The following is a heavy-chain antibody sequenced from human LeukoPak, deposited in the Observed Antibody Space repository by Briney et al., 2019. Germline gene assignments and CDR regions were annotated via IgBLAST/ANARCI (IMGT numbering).Heavy chain of an antibody. CDR1: GGTFSSYA. J-gene: IGHJ5*02. D-gene: IGHD3-22*01. Sequence: SVKVSCKASGGTFSSYAISWVRQAPGQGLEWMGGIIPIFGTANYAQKFQGRVTITTDESTSTAYMELSSLRSEDTAVYYCARRVDYYDSSGRHEGDWFDPWGQGTLVAVSS. CDR2: IIPIFGTA. V-gene: IGHV1-69*05. CDR3: ARRVDYYDSSGRHEGDWFDP.